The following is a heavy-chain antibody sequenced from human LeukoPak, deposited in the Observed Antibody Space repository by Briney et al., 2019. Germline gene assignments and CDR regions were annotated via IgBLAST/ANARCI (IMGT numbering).Heavy chain of an antibody. J-gene: IGHJ6*02. CDR1: GDSISRYY. D-gene: IGHD3-10*01. CDR2: IYYTGST. CDR3: ARPRTEEVRGVIYYYGMDV. V-gene: IGHV4-59*08. Sequence: PSETLSLTCTVSGDSISRYYWSWIRQPPGKGLEWIGYIYYTGSTNYNPSLKSRVTISVDTSKNQFSLKLSSVTAADTAVYYCARPRTEEVRGVIYYYGMDVWGQGTTVTVSS.